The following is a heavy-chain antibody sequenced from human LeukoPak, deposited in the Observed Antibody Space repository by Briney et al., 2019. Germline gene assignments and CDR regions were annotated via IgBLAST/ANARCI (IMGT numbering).Heavy chain of an antibody. CDR2: VSGSGRNT. J-gene: IGHJ4*02. V-gene: IGHV3-23*01. Sequence: GGSLRLSCAGSGFTFSNYAMTWVRQAPGKGLEWVSSVSGSGRNTFYPDSVEGRFTISRDNARNSLYLQMNSLRAEDTAVYFCARGGLSIMGYWGQGTLVTVSS. D-gene: IGHD2/OR15-2a*01. CDR3: ARGGLSIMGY. CDR1: GFTFSNYA.